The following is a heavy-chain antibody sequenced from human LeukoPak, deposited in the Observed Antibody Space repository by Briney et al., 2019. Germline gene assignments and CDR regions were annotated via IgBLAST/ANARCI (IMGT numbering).Heavy chain of an antibody. V-gene: IGHV4-59*01. CDR2: IYYSGST. CDR1: GGSISSYY. CDR3: ARSAAAGTSVDY. D-gene: IGHD6-13*01. Sequence: PSETLSLTCTVSGGSISSYYWSWIRQPPGKGLEWIGYIYYSGSTNYNPSLKSRVTISVDTSKNQFSLKLSSVTAADTAVYYCARSAAAGTSVDYWGQGTLVTVSS. J-gene: IGHJ4*02.